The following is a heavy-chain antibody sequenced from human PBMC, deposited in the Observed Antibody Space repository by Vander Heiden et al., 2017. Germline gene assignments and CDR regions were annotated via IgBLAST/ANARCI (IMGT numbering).Heavy chain of an antibody. CDR1: GFTSRNYW. D-gene: IGHD2-21*02. CDR3: ARDGVRGIGGDLDC. V-gene: IGHV3-74*01. J-gene: IGHJ4*02. Sequence: EVQLVESGGGLVQPGGSLRLSCAASGFTSRNYWIHWIRQAPGKGRVWVSRIDGDGSSKIYADPGKGRFTISRDNAKNTVYLQMNSMRDEDTAVYYCARDGVRGIGGDLDCWGQGNLVTVSS. CDR2: IDGDGSSK.